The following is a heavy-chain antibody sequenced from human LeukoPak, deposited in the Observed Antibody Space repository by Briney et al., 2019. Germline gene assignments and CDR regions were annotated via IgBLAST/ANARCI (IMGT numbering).Heavy chain of an antibody. CDR2: IKKDGSEK. D-gene: IGHD5-18*01. J-gene: IGHJ4*02. CDR1: GFTFNIYS. Sequence: PGGSLRLSCAASGFTFNIYSMNWVRQAPGKGLEWVANIKKDGSEKYYVDSVKGRFTISRDNAKTSLYLRMNSLRADDTAVYYCARDLSGVTGYTYGRGIDYWGQGTLVTVSS. V-gene: IGHV3-7*01. CDR3: ARDLSGVTGYTYGRGIDY.